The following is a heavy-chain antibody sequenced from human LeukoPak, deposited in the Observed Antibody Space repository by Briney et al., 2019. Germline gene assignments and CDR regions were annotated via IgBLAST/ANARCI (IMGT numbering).Heavy chain of an antibody. CDR1: GGSISSSSYY. V-gene: IGHV4-39*01. D-gene: IGHD3-10*01. J-gene: IGHJ4*02. Sequence: SSETLSLTCTVSGGSISSSSYYWGWLRQPPGKGLEWIASIYYSGSTYYNPSLTTRVTISVDTSRNQCSLELSSVTAADTAVYYCANGSGSYTFDYWGQGTLVTVSS. CDR3: ANGSGSYTFDY. CDR2: IYYSGST.